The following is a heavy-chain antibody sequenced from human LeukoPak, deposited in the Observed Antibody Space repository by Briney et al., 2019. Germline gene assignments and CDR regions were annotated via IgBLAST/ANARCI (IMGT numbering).Heavy chain of an antibody. CDR3: ARAAAETGAFRDNWFDP. CDR1: GFTFSRYD. Sequence: GGSLRLSCVAFGFTFSRYDVHWVRQAPGKGLEWVAVTSDDGKKKIYADSVKGRFTISRDNSKNTLYLQMSSLRAEDTALYYCARAAAETGAFRDNWFDPWGQGTLVTVSS. V-gene: IGHV3-30*04. J-gene: IGHJ5*02. CDR2: TSDDGKKK. D-gene: IGHD6-13*01.